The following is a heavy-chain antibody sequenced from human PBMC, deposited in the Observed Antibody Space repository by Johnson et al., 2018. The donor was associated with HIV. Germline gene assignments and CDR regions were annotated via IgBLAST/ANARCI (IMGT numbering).Heavy chain of an antibody. V-gene: IGHV3-30*19. Sequence: VQLVESGGGVVQPGRSLRLSCAASGFSFSSYGMHWVRQAPGKGLEWVANIWYDGSNKYYADSVKGQFTISRDNSKNTLYVQMNSLRAEDTGVYYCARDRRIQLWSQTGGAAYDIWGQGTMVTVSS. D-gene: IGHD5-18*01. CDR3: ARDRRIQLWSQTGGAAYDI. J-gene: IGHJ3*02. CDR2: IWYDGSNK. CDR1: GFSFSSYG.